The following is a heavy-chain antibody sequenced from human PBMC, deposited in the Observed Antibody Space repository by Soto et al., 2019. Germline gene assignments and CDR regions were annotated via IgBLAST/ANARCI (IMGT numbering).Heavy chain of an antibody. D-gene: IGHD3-22*01. CDR3: TRQIYDSDTGPNFQYYFDS. Sequence: GESLKISCKGPGYSFAGYWITWVRQKPGKGLEWMGRIDPRDSQTYYSPSFRGHVTISVTKSITTVFLQWSSLRASDTAMYYCTRQIYDSDTGPNFQYYFDSWGQGTPVTVSS. CDR1: GYSFAGYW. J-gene: IGHJ4*02. V-gene: IGHV5-10-1*01. CDR2: IDPRDSQT.